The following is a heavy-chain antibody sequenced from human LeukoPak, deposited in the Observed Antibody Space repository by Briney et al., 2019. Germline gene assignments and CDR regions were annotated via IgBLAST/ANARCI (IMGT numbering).Heavy chain of an antibody. D-gene: IGHD1-26*01. CDR3: TTWAGGSTRGYYYYMDV. V-gene: IGHV3-15*01. CDR1: GFTFSNAW. CDR2: SKSKTDGGTT. Sequence: GGSLRLSCAASGFTFSNAWMSWVRQAPGKGLELVGRSKSKTDGGTTDYAAPVKGRFTISRDDSKNTLYLQMNSLKTEDTAVYYCTTWAGGSTRGYYYYMDVWGKGTTVTVSS. J-gene: IGHJ6*03.